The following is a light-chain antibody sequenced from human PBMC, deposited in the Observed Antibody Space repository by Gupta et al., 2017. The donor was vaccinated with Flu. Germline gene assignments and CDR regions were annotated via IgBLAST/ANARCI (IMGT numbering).Light chain of an antibody. J-gene: IGKJ2*03. Sequence: GDRVTITCRASQGISRWLAWYQQKPGKAPNLLFYKVSNLQGGVPSRFSGSGSGTEFTLTISSLQPDDFATYYCQQYNSYPYSFGQGTKLEI. CDR1: QGISRW. CDR3: QQYNSYPYS. CDR2: KVS. V-gene: IGKV1-5*03.